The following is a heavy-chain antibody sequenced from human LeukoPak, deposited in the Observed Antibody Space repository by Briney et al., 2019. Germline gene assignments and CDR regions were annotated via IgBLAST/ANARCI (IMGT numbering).Heavy chain of an antibody. D-gene: IGHD6-19*01. Sequence: GGSLRLSCAASGFAFSDYYMSWIRQAPGKGLEWVSYISSTGIIYYSDSVQGRFTISRDNAKNSLYLQMNSLRAEDTAAYYCTRGGRIAVAGSYYFDYWGQGTLVTVSS. CDR3: TRGGRIAVAGSYYFDY. J-gene: IGHJ4*02. V-gene: IGHV3-11*04. CDR2: ISSTGII. CDR1: GFAFSDYY.